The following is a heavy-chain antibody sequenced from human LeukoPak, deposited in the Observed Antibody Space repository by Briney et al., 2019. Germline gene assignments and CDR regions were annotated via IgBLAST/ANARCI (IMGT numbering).Heavy chain of an antibody. CDR2: IYYSGST. CDR3: ATSQDRSGYYADY. V-gene: IGHV4-61*05. J-gene: IGHJ4*02. D-gene: IGHD3-3*01. Sequence: SETLSLTCTVSGGSISSSSYYWSWIRQPPGKGLEWIGYIYYSGSTNYNPSLKSRVTISVDTSKNQFSLKLSSVTAADTAVYYCATSQDRSGYYADYWGQGTLVTVSS. CDR1: GGSISSSSYY.